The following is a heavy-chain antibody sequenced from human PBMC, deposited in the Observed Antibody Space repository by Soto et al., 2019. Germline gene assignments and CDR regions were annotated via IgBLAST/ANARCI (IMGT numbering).Heavy chain of an antibody. CDR2: ISPYNANT. CDR1: GFTFTSYG. V-gene: IGHV1-18*01. D-gene: IGHD2-21*01. Sequence: AASGKVSCKASGFTFTSYGINWMRQAPGQGIEWMGLISPYNANTHYAQKLQGRVSMTTDTSTNTAYMELRSLRSDDTAVYYCARSHSYCGADCFDYWGQGTLVTVSS. CDR3: ARSHSYCGADCFDY. J-gene: IGHJ4*02.